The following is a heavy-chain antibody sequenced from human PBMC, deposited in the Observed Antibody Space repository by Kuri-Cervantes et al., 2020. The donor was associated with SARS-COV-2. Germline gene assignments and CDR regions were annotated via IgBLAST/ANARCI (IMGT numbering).Heavy chain of an antibody. CDR1: GYTFTSYD. CDR2: INPSGGST. V-gene: IGHV1-46*01. J-gene: IGHJ4*02. Sequence: ASVKVSCKASGYTFTSYDINWVRQAPGQGLEWMGIINPSGGSTSYAQKFQGRVTMTRDTSTSTVYMELSSLRSEDTAVYYCARASTTVTTHFDYWGQGTLVTVSS. CDR3: ARASTTVTTHFDY. D-gene: IGHD4-17*01.